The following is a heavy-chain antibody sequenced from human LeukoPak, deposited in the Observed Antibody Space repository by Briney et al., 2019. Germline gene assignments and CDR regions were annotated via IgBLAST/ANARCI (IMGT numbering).Heavy chain of an antibody. CDR2: ISYDGNNK. V-gene: IGHV3-30*03. Sequence: GGSLRLSCAASGFTFSSYGMHWVRQAPGKGLERVALISYDGNNKFYADSVKGRFAISRDNSKNTLYLQVNSLRADDTAMYYCARGGYYYGNSGGAFDIWGQGTMVTVSS. CDR1: GFTFSSYG. J-gene: IGHJ3*02. D-gene: IGHD3-22*01. CDR3: ARGGYYYGNSGGAFDI.